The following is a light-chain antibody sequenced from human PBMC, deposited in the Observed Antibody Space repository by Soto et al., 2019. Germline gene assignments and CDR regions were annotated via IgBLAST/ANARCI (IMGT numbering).Light chain of an antibody. CDR1: QNIYVW. V-gene: IGKV1-5*01. J-gene: IGKJ4*01. Sequence: DIQMTQSPSTLSASVGDRVTITCRASQNIYVWLAWYQQKPGKAPKLLIYDAYSLESGVPSRFSGRRSGTEFTLTIAGLQPEDFATYYCQQYESYSPLTFGGGTKVDIK. CDR2: DAY. CDR3: QQYESYSPLT.